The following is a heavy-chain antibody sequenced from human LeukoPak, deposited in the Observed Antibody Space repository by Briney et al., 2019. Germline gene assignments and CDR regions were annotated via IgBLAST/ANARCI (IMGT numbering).Heavy chain of an antibody. CDR2: IKQDGGEK. D-gene: IGHD6-19*01. CDR3: ARDKWAGYSSGWYGD. Sequence: PGGSLRLSCAASGFTLCSYMVSWVRHAPERGLEWVANIKQDGGEKYYVASVKGRFTISRDNAKNSLYLQMNRLRAEDTAVYYCARDKWAGYSSGWYGDWGQGTLVTVSS. J-gene: IGHJ4*02. CDR1: GFTLCSYM. V-gene: IGHV3-7*01.